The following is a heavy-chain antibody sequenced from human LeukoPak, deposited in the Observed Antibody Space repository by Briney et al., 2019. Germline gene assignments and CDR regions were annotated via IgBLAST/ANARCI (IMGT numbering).Heavy chain of an antibody. Sequence: GGSLRLSCAASAFTFSDYSMNWVRQAPGKGLEWVSYISGRSSTIYYADSVKGRFTISRDNAKNSMYLQMNSLRAEDTAVYYCARDRIKSGGYYFDYWGQGTLVTVSS. V-gene: IGHV3-48*01. CDR2: ISGRSSTI. CDR1: AFTFSDYS. CDR3: ARDRIKSGGYYFDY. D-gene: IGHD1-26*01. J-gene: IGHJ4*02.